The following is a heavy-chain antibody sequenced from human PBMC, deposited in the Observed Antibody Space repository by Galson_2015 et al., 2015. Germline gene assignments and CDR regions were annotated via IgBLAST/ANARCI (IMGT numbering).Heavy chain of an antibody. CDR2: INAGNGNT. V-gene: IGHV1-3*01. J-gene: IGHJ3*02. CDR1: GYTFTSYA. CDR3: ARDDQYYYGSGGFDI. D-gene: IGHD3-10*01. Sequence: SVKVSCKASGYTFTSYAMHWVRQAPGQRLEWMGWINAGNGNTKYSQKFQGRVTITRDTSASTAYMELSSLRSGDTAVYYCARDDQYYYGSGGFDIWGQGTMVTVPS.